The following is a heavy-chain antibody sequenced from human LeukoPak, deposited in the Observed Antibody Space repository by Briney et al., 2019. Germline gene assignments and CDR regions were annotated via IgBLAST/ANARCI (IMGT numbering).Heavy chain of an antibody. CDR1: GMTFGNNW. V-gene: IGHV3-74*01. CDR3: AREVPHNSSDS. Sequence: AGSLTLSCAASGMTFGNNWWHWVRQPPGKGLVWISRINSDGGGAISAHSVRGRFTVSRDKAKNTLYMQMNSLRAEETAVYYCAREVPHNSSDSRAQGTLVSVSS. CDR2: INSDGGGA. J-gene: IGHJ5*01.